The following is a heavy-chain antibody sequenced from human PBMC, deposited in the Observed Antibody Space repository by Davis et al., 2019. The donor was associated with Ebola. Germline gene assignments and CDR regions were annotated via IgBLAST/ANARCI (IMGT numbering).Heavy chain of an antibody. CDR1: GFTLSSYS. D-gene: IGHD4-23*01. Sequence: GESLKISCAAPGFTLSSYSMNWVRQAPGKGLEWVSCITSSSTYIHYAHSVKGRFTISRDNAKNSLYLQMNSLRAEDTAVYYCATDGYGGGYDFEYWGQGTLVTVSS. V-gene: IGHV3-21*01. CDR3: ATDGYGGGYDFEY. J-gene: IGHJ4*02. CDR2: ITSSSTYI.